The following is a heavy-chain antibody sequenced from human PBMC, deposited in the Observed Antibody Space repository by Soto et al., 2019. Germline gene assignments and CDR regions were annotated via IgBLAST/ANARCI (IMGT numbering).Heavy chain of an antibody. J-gene: IGHJ5*02. CDR3: TRRGRASANWFEP. Sequence: QVQLVQSGAEVKTPGSSVKVSCKASGGSFNSFSIDWVRQAPGQGLEWMGGIIPMSGRPNYAQRFQGRVTFSADKSNNAVYMEVNRLTYEDTAVYYCTRRGRASANWFEPWGQGTLVTVSS. CDR1: GGSFNSFS. CDR2: IIPMSGRP. V-gene: IGHV1-69*06.